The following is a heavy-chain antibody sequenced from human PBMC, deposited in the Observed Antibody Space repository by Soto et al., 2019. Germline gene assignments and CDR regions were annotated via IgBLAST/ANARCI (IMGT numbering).Heavy chain of an antibody. CDR3: ARGSHYDILTGYSDFDY. J-gene: IGHJ4*01. Sequence: QVQLVQSGAEVKKPGASVKVSCKASGYTFTSYDINWVRQATGQGLEWMGRMNPNSGNTGYAQKFQGRVTLTRITSISTAYMELSSLRSDDTAVYYCARGSHYDILTGYSDFDYWGQGTLVTVSS. V-gene: IGHV1-8*01. D-gene: IGHD3-9*01. CDR2: MNPNSGNT. CDR1: GYTFTSYD.